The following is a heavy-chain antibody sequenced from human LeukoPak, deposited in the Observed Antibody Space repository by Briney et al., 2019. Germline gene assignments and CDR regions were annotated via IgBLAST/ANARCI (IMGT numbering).Heavy chain of an antibody. V-gene: IGHV4-34*01. D-gene: IGHD3-22*01. Sequence: SETLSLTCAVYGGSFSGYYWSWIRQPPGKGLEWIGEINHSGGTNYNPSLKSRVPISVDTSKKQFSLKLSSVTAADTAVYYCVTYYFDSSGPKKNYWGQGTLVTVSS. J-gene: IGHJ4*02. CDR2: INHSGGT. CDR3: VTYYFDSSGPKKNY. CDR1: GGSFSGYY.